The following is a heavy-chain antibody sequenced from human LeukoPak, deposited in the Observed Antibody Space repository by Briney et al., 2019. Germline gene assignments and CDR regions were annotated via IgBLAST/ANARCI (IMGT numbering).Heavy chain of an antibody. V-gene: IGHV4-61*02. J-gene: IGHJ4*02. Sequence: SETLSLTCTVSGGSISSGSYYWSWIRQPAGKGLEWIGRIYTSGSTNYNPSLKSRVTISVDTSKNQFSLKLSSVTAADTAVYYCARGYGSGSPSAYYFDYWGQGTLVTVSS. CDR3: ARGYGSGSPSAYYFDY. D-gene: IGHD3-10*01. CDR1: GGSISSGSYY. CDR2: IYTSGST.